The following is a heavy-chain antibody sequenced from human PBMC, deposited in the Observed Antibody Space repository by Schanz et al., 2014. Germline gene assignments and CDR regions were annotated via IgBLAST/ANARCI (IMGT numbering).Heavy chain of an antibody. Sequence: EVQLVESGGGLIQPGGSLRLSCAASGFGFSSYSMNWVRQAPGKGLEWVSYISGSSRTIYYADSMKGRFTVSRDNAENALYLQMNSQKAEDTGHYFCARGGSGSHCRLDYRGQGALVTVSS. CDR2: ISGSSRTI. V-gene: IGHV3-48*01. J-gene: IGHJ4*02. D-gene: IGHD1-26*01. CDR1: GFGFSSYS. CDR3: ARGGSGSHCRLDY.